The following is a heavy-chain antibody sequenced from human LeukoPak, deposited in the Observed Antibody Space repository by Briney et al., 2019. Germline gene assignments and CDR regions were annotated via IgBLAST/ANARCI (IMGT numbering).Heavy chain of an antibody. D-gene: IGHD3-22*01. CDR2: IYSGGTT. CDR1: GFTVSNNY. CDR3: ARDAERIYDSSGYYSD. J-gene: IGHJ4*02. V-gene: IGHV3-53*01. Sequence: GGSLRLSCAASGFTVSNNYMSWVRQAPGKGLEWVSVIYSGGTTYYADSVKGRFTISRDNSKNTLYLQMNSLRAEDTAVYYCARDAERIYDSSGYYSDWGQGTLVTVSS.